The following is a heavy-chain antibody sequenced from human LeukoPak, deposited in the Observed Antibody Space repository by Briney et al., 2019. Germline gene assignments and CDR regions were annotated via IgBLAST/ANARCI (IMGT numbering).Heavy chain of an antibody. J-gene: IGHJ6*03. CDR2: MNPNSGNT. CDR3: VRDGPGYTSSSTDYMDV. V-gene: IGHV1-8*01. Sequence: GASVKVSCKASGYTFTSYDINWVRQATGQGLEWMGWMNPNSGNTGYAQKFQGRVTMTRNTSISTAYMELSSLRSEDTAVYYCVRDGPGYTSSSTDYMDVWGKGTTVTVSS. CDR1: GYTFTSYD. D-gene: IGHD6-13*01.